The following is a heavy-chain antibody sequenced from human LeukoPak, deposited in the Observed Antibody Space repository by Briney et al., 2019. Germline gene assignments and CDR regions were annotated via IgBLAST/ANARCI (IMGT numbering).Heavy chain of an antibody. CDR2: INHSGST. V-gene: IGHV4-34*01. Sequence: PSETLSHTCAVYGGSLSGYFWTWIRQPPGKGLEWIGEINHSGSTNYNPSLKSRVTISADTSQNHFSLKVSSVTAADTAVYYCASGPKLGIWGQGTLVIVSS. CDR1: GGSLSGYF. D-gene: IGHD7-27*01. J-gene: IGHJ4*02. CDR3: ASGPKLGI.